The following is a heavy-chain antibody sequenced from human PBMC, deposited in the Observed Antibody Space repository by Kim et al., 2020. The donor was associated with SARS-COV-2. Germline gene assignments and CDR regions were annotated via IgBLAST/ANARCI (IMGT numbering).Heavy chain of an antibody. CDR2: INAGNGNT. V-gene: IGHV1-3*01. Sequence: ASVKFSCKASGYTFTSYAMHWVRQAPGQRLEWMGWINAGNGNTKYSQKFQGRVTITRDTSASTAYMELSSLRSEDTAVYYCARDQGIYCSSTSCRYGMDVWGQETTVTVSS. CDR1: GYTFTSYA. CDR3: ARDQGIYCSSTSCRYGMDV. J-gene: IGHJ6*02. D-gene: IGHD2-2*01.